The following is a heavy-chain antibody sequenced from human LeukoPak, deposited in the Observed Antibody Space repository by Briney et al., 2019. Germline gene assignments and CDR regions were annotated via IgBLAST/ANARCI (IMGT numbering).Heavy chain of an antibody. CDR2: IRYDGSNK. CDR1: GFTFSSYG. Sequence: GGSLRLSCAASGFTFSSYGMHWVRQAPGKGLEWVAFIRYDGSNKYHADSVKGRFTISRDNSKNTMYLQMNSLRAEDTAAYYCARGPMVRGVFIRRSKSGYFDYWGQGTLVTVSS. D-gene: IGHD3-10*01. J-gene: IGHJ4*02. V-gene: IGHV3-30*02. CDR3: ARGPMVRGVFIRRSKSGYFDY.